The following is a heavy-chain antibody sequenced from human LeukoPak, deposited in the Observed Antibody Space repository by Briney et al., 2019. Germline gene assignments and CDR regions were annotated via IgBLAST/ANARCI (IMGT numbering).Heavy chain of an antibody. CDR1: GGSISSYY. Sequence: PSETLSLTCTVSGGSISSYYWSWIRQPAGKGLEWIGRIYTSGSTNYNPSLKSRVTMSVDTSKNQFSLKLSSVTAADTAVYYCAREPHYYDILTGYYYRVLFDPWGQGTLVTVSS. V-gene: IGHV4-4*07. D-gene: IGHD3-9*01. CDR3: AREPHYYDILTGYYYRVLFDP. J-gene: IGHJ5*02. CDR2: IYTSGST.